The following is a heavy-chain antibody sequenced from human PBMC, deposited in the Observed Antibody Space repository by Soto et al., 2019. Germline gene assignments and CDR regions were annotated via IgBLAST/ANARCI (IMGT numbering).Heavy chain of an antibody. Sequence: EVQLLESGGGLVQPGGSLRLSCAASGFTFSNYAMGWVRQAPGKGLDWVSAISGGGATSYYADSAKGRFTISRDNSKNTLYLQMNSLSAEDAAVYYCAKGTADEARVYDSWGQGTLVTVSS. CDR1: GFTFSNYA. CDR2: ISGGGATS. J-gene: IGHJ4*02. CDR3: AKGTADEARVYDS. V-gene: IGHV3-23*01. D-gene: IGHD6-6*01.